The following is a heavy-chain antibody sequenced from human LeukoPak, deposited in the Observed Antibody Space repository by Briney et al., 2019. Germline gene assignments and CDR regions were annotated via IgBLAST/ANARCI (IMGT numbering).Heavy chain of an antibody. CDR3: ARSVVVAPTWSHTFDM. J-gene: IGHJ3*02. Sequence: PSETLSLTCTVSGGSISSYYWSWIRQPAGKGLEWIGRIYTSGSTNYNPSLKSRVTMSVDTSKNQFSLKLSSVTAADTAVYYCARSVVVAPTWSHTFDMWGQGTMVTVSS. D-gene: IGHD2-15*01. CDR1: GGSISSYY. CDR2: IYTSGST. V-gene: IGHV4-4*07.